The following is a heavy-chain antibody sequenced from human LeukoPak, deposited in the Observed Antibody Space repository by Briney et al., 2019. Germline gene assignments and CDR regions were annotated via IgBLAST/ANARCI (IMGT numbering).Heavy chain of an antibody. D-gene: IGHD5-12*01. V-gene: IGHV3-66*02. Sequence: GGSLRLSCAASGFTVSSNYMNWVRQAPGKGLEWVSVIYSGGSTYYADSVKGRFTISRDNSRNTLYLQMNSLRPEDTAVYYCARDRGSYAWDYWGQGTLVTVSS. CDR1: GFTVSSNY. CDR2: IYSGGST. CDR3: ARDRGSYAWDY. J-gene: IGHJ4*02.